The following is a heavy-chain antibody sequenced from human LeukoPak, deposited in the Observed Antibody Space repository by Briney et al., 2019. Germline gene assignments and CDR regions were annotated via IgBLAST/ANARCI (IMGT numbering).Heavy chain of an antibody. CDR3: ARDRPAGASRVFVVQ. Sequence: PGWSLRLSCTPSGFTFSTYAMTWVRQAPGKGLEWISSMSSGSRYIYYAYSVRGRFTISRDNTKNALYLTMNNLRAEDTAIYYCARDRPAGASRVFVVQWGQGTPVTVSS. D-gene: IGHD3-3*01. CDR2: MSSGSRYI. V-gene: IGHV3-21*06. CDR1: GFTFSTYA. J-gene: IGHJ4*02.